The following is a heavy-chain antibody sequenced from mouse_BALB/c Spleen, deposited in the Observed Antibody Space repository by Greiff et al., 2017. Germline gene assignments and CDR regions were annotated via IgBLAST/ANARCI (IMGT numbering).Heavy chain of an antibody. CDR2: IYPGSGST. J-gene: IGHJ3*01. D-gene: IGHD1-1*01. Sequence: LQQPGSELVRPGASVKLSCKASGYTFTSYWMHWVKQRPGQGLEWIGNIYPGSGSTNYDEKFKSKATLTVDTSSSTAYMQLSSLTSEDSAVYYCTRYYGSKFSWFAYWGQGTLVTVSA. V-gene: IGHV1S22*01. CDR3: TRYYGSKFSWFAY. CDR1: GYTFTSYW.